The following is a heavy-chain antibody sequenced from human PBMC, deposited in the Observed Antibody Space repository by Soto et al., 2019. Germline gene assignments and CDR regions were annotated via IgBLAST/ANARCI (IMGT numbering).Heavy chain of an antibody. D-gene: IGHD3-3*01. V-gene: IGHV4-31*03. J-gene: IGHJ5*02. CDR2: IYHSGKT. Sequence: QVQLQESGPGLVKPSQTLSLTCTVSGGSLSGGDYCWSWIRQNPGKGLEWIGYIYHSGKTYYNPSVKSRFTMSVDTSKNQFSLNLSSVTAADTAVYYCARYDFSSVLDQNWFDPWGQGTLVTVSS. CDR1: GGSLSGGDYC. CDR3: ARYDFSSVLDQNWFDP.